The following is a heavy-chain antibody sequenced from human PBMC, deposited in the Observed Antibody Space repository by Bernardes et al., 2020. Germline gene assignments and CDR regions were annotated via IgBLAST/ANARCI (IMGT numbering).Heavy chain of an antibody. CDR1: GFTFSSYW. D-gene: IGHD3-22*01. Sequence: GGSLRLSCAASGFTFSSYWMHWVRQAPGKGLVWVSRINSDGSSTSYADSVKGRFTISRDNAKNTLYLQMNSLRAEDTAVYYCARAYYYDSSGYSNDFDYWGQGTLVTVSS. CDR2: INSDGSST. V-gene: IGHV3-74*01. J-gene: IGHJ4*02. CDR3: ARAYYYDSSGYSNDFDY.